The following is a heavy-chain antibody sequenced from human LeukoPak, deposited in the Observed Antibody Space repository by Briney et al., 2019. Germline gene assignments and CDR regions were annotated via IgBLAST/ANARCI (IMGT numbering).Heavy chain of an antibody. D-gene: IGHD5-12*01. V-gene: IGHV3-43*01. CDR2: ISWDGGST. CDR1: GFTFDDYT. Sequence: GGSLSLSCAASGFTFDDYTMHWVRHAPGKGLEWVSLISWDGGSTYYADSVKGRFTISRDNSKNSLYLQMNSLRTEDTALYYCAKALIVATITPFDYWGQGTLVTVSS. J-gene: IGHJ4*02. CDR3: AKALIVATITPFDY.